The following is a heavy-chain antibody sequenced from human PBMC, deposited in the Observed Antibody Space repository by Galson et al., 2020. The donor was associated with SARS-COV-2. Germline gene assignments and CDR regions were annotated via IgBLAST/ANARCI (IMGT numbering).Heavy chain of an antibody. D-gene: IGHD3-22*01. Sequence: NSGGSLRLSCAASGFTFSRYSMNWVRQAPGQGLEWVSSISSSSSYIYYADPVKGRFTISRDNAKNSLYLQMNSLRAEDTAVYYCARTLQHYYDSSGYYPDAFDIWGQGTMVTVSS. CDR3: ARTLQHYYDSSGYYPDAFDI. CDR1: GFTFSRYS. V-gene: IGHV3-21*01. CDR2: ISSSSSYI. J-gene: IGHJ3*02.